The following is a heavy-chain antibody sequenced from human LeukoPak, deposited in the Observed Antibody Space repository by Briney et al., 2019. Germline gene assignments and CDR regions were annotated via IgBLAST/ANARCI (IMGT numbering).Heavy chain of an antibody. CDR3: VKGQTGAPSFYYFFYLDG. V-gene: IGHV3-23*01. D-gene: IGHD2-8*02. CDR1: GFTFRGYA. Sequence: PGGSLRLSCAASGFTFRGYAMAWVRQAPGKGLEWVSTITDSGDVTYYTDSVKGRFTISRDNSKNTLYLQMHSLTAEDTALYFCVKGQTGAPSFYYFFYLDGWGKGSTVIVSS. J-gene: IGHJ6*03. CDR2: ITDSGDVT.